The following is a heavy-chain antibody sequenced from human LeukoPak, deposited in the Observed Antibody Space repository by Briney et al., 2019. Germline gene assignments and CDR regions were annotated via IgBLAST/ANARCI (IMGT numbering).Heavy chain of an antibody. CDR2: MNPKSGSA. J-gene: IGHJ4*02. V-gene: IGHV1-8*03. D-gene: IGHD6-19*01. CDR1: GYTFTSFD. Sequence: ASVKVSCKASGYTFTSFDINWVRQATGQRLEWMGWMNPKSGSAGYARNFQGRVTFTRDTSISTAYMELSSLTSEDTAVYYCARDAVAAGGGVDYWGQGTLVTVSS. CDR3: ARDAVAAGGGVDY.